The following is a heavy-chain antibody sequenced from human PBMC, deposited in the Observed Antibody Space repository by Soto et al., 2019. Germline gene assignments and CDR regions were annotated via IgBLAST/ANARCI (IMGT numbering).Heavy chain of an antibody. J-gene: IGHJ4*02. CDR1: GFSFTNFA. D-gene: IGHD2-21*02. V-gene: IGHV3-23*01. CDR2: IGASGDIT. Sequence: GGSLRLSCAASGFSFTNFAMSWVRQAPGKGLEWVAGIGASGDITWYADSVKGRLSISRDNSKNTLYLQLNSLGFEDTAVDYCAKDDFTDRGDDYFDYWGPGTLVTVSS. CDR3: AKDDFTDRGDDYFDY.